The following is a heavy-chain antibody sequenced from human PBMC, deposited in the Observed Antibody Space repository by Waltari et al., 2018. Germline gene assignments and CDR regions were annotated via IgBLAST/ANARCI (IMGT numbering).Heavy chain of an antibody. V-gene: IGHV3-23*04. J-gene: IGHJ4*02. CDR1: GFTINNNA. CDR3: AKDSDIDSLWGPLDY. Sequence: EVQLVESGGGLVQPGESLRLSCAASGFTINNNAISWVRQAPGKGLGWGSATTDSGVTTYYADFVKGRFSISSDNSKNTVYLQMNSLRVEDTAMYYCAKDSDIDSLWGPLDYWGQGTPVTVSS. CDR2: TTDSGVTT. D-gene: IGHD3-9*01.